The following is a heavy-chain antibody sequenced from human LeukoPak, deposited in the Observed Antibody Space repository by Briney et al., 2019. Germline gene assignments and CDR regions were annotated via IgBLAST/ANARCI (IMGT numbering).Heavy chain of an antibody. Sequence: PGGSLRLSCAASGFTFSSYSMNWVRQAPGKGLEKVSSISISSSYIYYADSVKGRFTISRDNAKNSLYLQMNSLRAEDTAVYYCARSGIAAAAPGGNWFDPWGQGTLVTVSS. J-gene: IGHJ5*02. V-gene: IGHV3-21*01. CDR2: ISISSSYI. D-gene: IGHD6-13*01. CDR1: GFTFSSYS. CDR3: ARSGIAAAAPGGNWFDP.